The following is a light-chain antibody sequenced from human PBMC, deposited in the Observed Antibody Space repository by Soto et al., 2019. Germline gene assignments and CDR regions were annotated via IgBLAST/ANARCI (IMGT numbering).Light chain of an antibody. CDR2: AAS. J-gene: IGKJ1*01. CDR1: QNIDNH. V-gene: IGKV3D-15*01. CDR3: QEYNKWPSWT. Sequence: IVMTQSAATLSLSPGERATLSCRASQNIDNHLAWYQQIPGQAPRLLMYAASTRATGIPARFSGSGSGTEFTLTISSLQSEDFAVYYCQEYNKWPSWTFGRGTKVEIK.